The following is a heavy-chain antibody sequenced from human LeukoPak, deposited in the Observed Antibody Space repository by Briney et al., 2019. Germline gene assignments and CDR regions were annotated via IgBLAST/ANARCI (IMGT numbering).Heavy chain of an antibody. CDR2: SYYSGST. CDR1: GGSISSGGYY. V-gene: IGHV4-31*03. D-gene: IGHD5-12*01. Sequence: SETLSLTCTVSGGSISSGGYYWSWIRQHPGKGLEWIGYSYYSGSTYYNPSLKSRVTISVDTSKNQFSLKLSSVTAADTAVYYCARGNSAYDYLDYWGQGTLVTVSS. J-gene: IGHJ4*02. CDR3: ARGNSAYDYLDY.